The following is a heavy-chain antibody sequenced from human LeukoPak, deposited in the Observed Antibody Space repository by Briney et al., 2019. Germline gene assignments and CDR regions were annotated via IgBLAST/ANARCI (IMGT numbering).Heavy chain of an antibody. J-gene: IGHJ4*02. Sequence: PGRSLRLSCAASGFTFSSYGMHWVRQAPGKGLEWVAVIWYDGSNKYYADSVKGRFTISRDNSKNTLYLQMNSLRAEDTAVYYCARSPGIASSFDYWGQGTLVTASS. CDR1: GFTFSSYG. CDR2: IWYDGSNK. V-gene: IGHV3-33*01. D-gene: IGHD6-13*01. CDR3: ARSPGIASSFDY.